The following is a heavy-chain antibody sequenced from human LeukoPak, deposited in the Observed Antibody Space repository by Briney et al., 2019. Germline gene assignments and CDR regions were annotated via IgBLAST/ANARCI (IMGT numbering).Heavy chain of an antibody. J-gene: IGHJ6*03. D-gene: IGHD3-22*01. CDR1: GVSISNYY. CDR2: IHTNGHI. CDR3: ARDYYDSSGPLHYYYYYMDV. V-gene: IGHV4-59*13. Sequence: SETLSLTCTVSGVSISNYYWGWIRLPPGKGLEWIGYIHTNGHIQYNPSLKSRVTISVDTSKNQFSLKLSSVTAADTAVYYCARDYYDSSGPLHYYYYYMDVWGKGTTVTVSS.